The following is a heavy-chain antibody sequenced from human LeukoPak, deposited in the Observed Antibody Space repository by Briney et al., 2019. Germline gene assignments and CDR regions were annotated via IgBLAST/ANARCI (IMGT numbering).Heavy chain of an antibody. CDR2: ILYDGSNK. D-gene: IGHD3-22*01. Sequence: GRSLRLSCAASGFTFSSYGMHWVRQAPGKGLEWVAVILYDGSNKHYADSVKGRLTISRDNSKNTLYLQMNSLRAEDAAVYYCARAPYYDSSGYYDSWGQGTLVTVSS. CDR3: ARAPYYDSSGYYDS. CDR1: GFTFSSYG. J-gene: IGHJ5*01. V-gene: IGHV3-30*03.